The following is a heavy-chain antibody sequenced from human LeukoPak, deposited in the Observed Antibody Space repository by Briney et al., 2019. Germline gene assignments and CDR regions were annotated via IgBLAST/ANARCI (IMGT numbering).Heavy chain of an antibody. CDR2: INHSGST. V-gene: IGHV4-39*07. CDR3: ARGRSDGMDV. J-gene: IGHJ6*02. Sequence: PSQTLSLTCSVSGGSISRSDHYWSWIRQPPGKGLEWIGEINHSGSTNYNPSLKSRVTISVDTSKNQFSLKLSSVTAADTAVYYCARGRSDGMDVWGQGTTVTVSS. CDR1: GGSISRSDHY.